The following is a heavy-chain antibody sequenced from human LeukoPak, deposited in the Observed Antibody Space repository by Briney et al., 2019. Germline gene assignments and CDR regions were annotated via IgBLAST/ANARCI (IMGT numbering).Heavy chain of an antibody. D-gene: IGHD1-14*01. CDR2: INPGGSSI. Sequence: PGGSLRLSCAASGFTFSSYWMHXXXXXXXXXLVWVARINPGGSSITYADSVKGRFTISRDNAKNTLYLQMDSLRAEDTGVYYCARSNQADGYWGRGTLVTVSS. CDR3: ARSNQADGY. V-gene: IGHV3-74*01. CDR1: GFTFSSYW. J-gene: IGHJ4*02.